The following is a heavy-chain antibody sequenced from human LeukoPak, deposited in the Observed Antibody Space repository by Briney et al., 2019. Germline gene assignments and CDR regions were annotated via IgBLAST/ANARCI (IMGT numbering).Heavy chain of an antibody. CDR3: ARVVFYDSSGYRYYYYMDV. D-gene: IGHD3-22*01. CDR1: GGSISSGSYY. CDR2: IYTSGST. J-gene: IGHJ6*03. Sequence: SETPSLTCTVSGGSISSGSYYWSWIRQPAGKGLEWIGRIYTSGSTNYNPSLKSRVTISVDTSKNQFSLKLSSVTAADTAVYYCARVVFYDSSGYRYYYYMDVWGKGTTVTVSS. V-gene: IGHV4-61*02.